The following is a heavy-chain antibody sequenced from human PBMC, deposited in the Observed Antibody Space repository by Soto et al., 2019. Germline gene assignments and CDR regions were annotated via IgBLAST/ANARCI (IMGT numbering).Heavy chain of an antibody. CDR3: ASAVDTAMAQYFDY. Sequence: ASVKVSCKASGGTFSNYAFSWVRQALGQGLEWMGIINPSGGSTSYAQKFQGRVTMTRDTSTSTVYMELSSLRSEDTAVYYCASAVDTAMAQYFDYWAREPWSPSPQ. CDR2: INPSGGST. CDR1: GGTFSNYA. J-gene: IGHJ4*02. V-gene: IGHV1-46*01. D-gene: IGHD5-18*01.